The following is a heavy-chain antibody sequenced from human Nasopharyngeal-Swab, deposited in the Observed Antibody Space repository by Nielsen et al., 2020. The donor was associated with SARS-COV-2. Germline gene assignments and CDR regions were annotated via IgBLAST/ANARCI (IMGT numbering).Heavy chain of an antibody. CDR3: ARVPKVVGAFDI. V-gene: IGHV3-33*01. D-gene: IGHD2-15*01. Sequence: VRQAPGKGLEWVAVIWYDGSNKYYADSVKGRFTISRDNSKNTLYLQMNSLRAEDTAAYYCARVPKVVGAFDIWGQGTMVTVSS. J-gene: IGHJ3*02. CDR2: IWYDGSNK.